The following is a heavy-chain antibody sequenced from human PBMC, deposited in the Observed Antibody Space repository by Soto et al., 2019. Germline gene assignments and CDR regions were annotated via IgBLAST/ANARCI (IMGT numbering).Heavy chain of an antibody. J-gene: IGHJ4*02. V-gene: IGHV4-59*08. CDR1: GGSISSYY. Sequence: QVQLQESGPGLVKPSETLSLTCTVSGGSISSYYWSWIRQPPGKGLEWIGYIYYSGSTNYNPSLKSRVTTSVDTSKTQFSLKLSSVTAADTAMYYCARRWGAAVDYWGQGTLVTVSS. CDR2: IYYSGST. D-gene: IGHD1-26*01. CDR3: ARRWGAAVDY.